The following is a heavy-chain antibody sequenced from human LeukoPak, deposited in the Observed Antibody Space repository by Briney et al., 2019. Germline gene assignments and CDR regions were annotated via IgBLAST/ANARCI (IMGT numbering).Heavy chain of an antibody. CDR1: GFTFSNYW. J-gene: IGHJ6*04. CDR2: IKEDGTEK. Sequence: PGGSLRLSCAASGFTFSNYWMSWVRQAPGKGLEWVGNIKEDGTEKYYVDPVKGRFTISRDNAKNSLYLQMNSLRAEDTAVYYCARDNYYRMDVWGRGTTVTVSS. V-gene: IGHV3-7*01. CDR3: ARDNYYRMDV.